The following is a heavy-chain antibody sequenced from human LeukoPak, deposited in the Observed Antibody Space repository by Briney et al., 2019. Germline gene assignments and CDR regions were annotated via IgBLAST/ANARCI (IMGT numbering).Heavy chain of an antibody. V-gene: IGHV4-39*01. J-gene: IGHJ5*02. CDR1: GGSISSSSYY. Sequence: SETLSLTCTVSGGSISSSSYYWGWIRQPPGKGLEWIGSIYYSGSTYYNPSLKSRVTISVDTSKNQFSLKLSSVTAADTAVYYCARQPDLHLPAMVTEGGFDPWGQGTLVTVSS. CDR3: ARQPDLHLPAMVTEGGFDP. D-gene: IGHD5-18*01. CDR2: IYYSGST.